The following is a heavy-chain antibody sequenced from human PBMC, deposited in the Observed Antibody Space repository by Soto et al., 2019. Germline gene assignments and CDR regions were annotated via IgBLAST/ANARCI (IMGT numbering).Heavy chain of an antibody. CDR1: GFSFSSYA. Sequence: QVQLVESGGGVVQPGRSLRLSCAASGFSFSSYAMHWVRKAPGKGLEWVVVISYDGSQEYYADSVKGRFTISRDNSKNTLYLQMNSLRAEDTAVYYCAKEVPAPIDYYYGMDVWGQGTTVTVSS. CDR3: AKEVPAPIDYYYGMDV. J-gene: IGHJ6*02. D-gene: IGHD1-1*01. V-gene: IGHV3-30-3*01. CDR2: ISYDGSQE.